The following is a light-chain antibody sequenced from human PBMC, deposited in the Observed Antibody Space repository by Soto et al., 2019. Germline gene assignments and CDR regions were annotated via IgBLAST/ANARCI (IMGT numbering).Light chain of an antibody. CDR2: GAS. J-gene: IGKJ1*01. CDR1: QSISTW. V-gene: IGKV1-5*01. Sequence: DIQMTQSPSTLSAAVVYRFTITFRASQSISTWLAWYQQKPGKAPKLLIYGASSLESGVPSRFSGSGSGTEFTLTINSLQPGDCATYYCLQYNSNSRTCGKGTKVDI. CDR3: LQYNSNSRT.